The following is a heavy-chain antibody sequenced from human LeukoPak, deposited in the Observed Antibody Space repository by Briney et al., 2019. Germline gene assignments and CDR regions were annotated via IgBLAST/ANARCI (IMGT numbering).Heavy chain of an antibody. D-gene: IGHD3-10*01. V-gene: IGHV3-30*18. CDR2: ISYDGSNK. J-gene: IGHJ4*02. CDR3: AKDGIIRGSGSYLDY. CDR1: GFTFSSYA. Sequence: GGPLRLSCAASGFTFSSYAMSWVRQAPGKGLEWVTVISYDGSNKDYADSVKGRFTISRDNSKNTLYLQMNSLRAEDTAVYYCAKDGIIRGSGSYLDYWGQGTLVTVSS.